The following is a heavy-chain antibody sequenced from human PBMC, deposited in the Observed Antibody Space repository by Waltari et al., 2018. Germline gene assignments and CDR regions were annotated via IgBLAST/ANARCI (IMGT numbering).Heavy chain of an antibody. CDR1: GFTFSSSG. CDR2: IWYDGSNK. J-gene: IGHJ5*02. Sequence: QVQLVASGGGVVQPGRSLRRSCAASGFTFSSSGMHGVRQAPGKGLEWVAVIWYDGSNKYYADSVKGRFTISRDNSKNTLYLQMNSLRAEDTAVYYCARDLSITGTTGGFDPWGQGTLVTVSS. V-gene: IGHV3-33*01. CDR3: ARDLSITGTTGGFDP. D-gene: IGHD1-20*01.